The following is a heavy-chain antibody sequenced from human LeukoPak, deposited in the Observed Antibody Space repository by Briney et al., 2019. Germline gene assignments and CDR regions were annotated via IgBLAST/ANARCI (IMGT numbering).Heavy chain of an antibody. J-gene: IGHJ4*02. D-gene: IGHD3-10*01. V-gene: IGHV4-39*01. CDR3: ARHMPLRITMVRGVIDN. Sequence: SDTLSLTCTVSGGSISTNGYYWGWIRQPPGKGLEWIGTIYYSGSSYYNPSLRSRVSISVDTSRTQFSLRLSSVTAADTAVYYCARHMPLRITMVRGVIDNWGQGALVTVSS. CDR1: GGSISTNGYY. CDR2: IYYSGSS.